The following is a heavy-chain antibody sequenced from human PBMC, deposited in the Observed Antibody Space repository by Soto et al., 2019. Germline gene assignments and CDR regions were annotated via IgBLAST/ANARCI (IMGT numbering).Heavy chain of an antibody. J-gene: IGHJ6*02. CDR1: GYTFTGYY. CDR3: ARDVYQIDFWSGFSLGMDV. CDR2: INPNSGGT. D-gene: IGHD3-3*01. V-gene: IGHV1-2*04. Sequence: ASVKVSCKASGYTFTGYYMHWVRQAPGQGLEWMGWINPNSGGTNYAQKFQGWVTMTRDTSISTAYMGLSRLRSDDTAVYYCARDVYQIDFWSGFSLGMDVWGQGTTVTVSS.